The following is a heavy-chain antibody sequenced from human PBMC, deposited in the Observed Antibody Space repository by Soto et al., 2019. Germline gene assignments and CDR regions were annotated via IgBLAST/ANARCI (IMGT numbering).Heavy chain of an antibody. J-gene: IGHJ6*02. Sequence: SVKVSCKASGGTFSSSAFSWVRQAPGQGLEWMGGIITMSGTTNYAQKFQGRVTITADESTSTAYVELRRLRSEDTAVYYWARGVRATYPYFYYGMDVWGQGTTVTVSS. V-gene: IGHV1-69*13. D-gene: IGHD1-26*01. CDR3: ARGVRATYPYFYYGMDV. CDR2: IITMSGTT. CDR1: GGTFSSSA.